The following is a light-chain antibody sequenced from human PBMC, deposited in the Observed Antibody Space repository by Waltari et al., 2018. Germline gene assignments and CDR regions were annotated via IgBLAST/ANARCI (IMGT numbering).Light chain of an antibody. CDR1: QSISSW. Sequence: DIQMTQSPSTLSASVGDRVTITCRASQSISSWLAWYQQKPGKAPKLLIYDASSLESGVPSRFSGRGSETDFTLTISSLQPEDFAVYYCQQSYNTPRTFGPGTKVDIK. J-gene: IGKJ3*01. V-gene: IGKV1-39*01. CDR3: QQSYNTPRT. CDR2: DAS.